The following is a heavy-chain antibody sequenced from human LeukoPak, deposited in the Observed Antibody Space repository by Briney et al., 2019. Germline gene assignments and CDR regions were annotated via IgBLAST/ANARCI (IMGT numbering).Heavy chain of an antibody. J-gene: IGHJ6*03. D-gene: IGHD5-12*01. V-gene: IGHV5-51*01. CDR3: ARRGRAYSGSYMDV. CDR2: IYPGDSDT. Sequence: GASLKISCKGSGSIFTNQWIGWVRQLPGKGLEWMGIIYPGDSDTRYSPSFQGQVTISADKSISTAYLQWSSLKASDTAMYYCARRGRAYSGSYMDVWGEGTTVTVSS. CDR1: GSIFTNQW.